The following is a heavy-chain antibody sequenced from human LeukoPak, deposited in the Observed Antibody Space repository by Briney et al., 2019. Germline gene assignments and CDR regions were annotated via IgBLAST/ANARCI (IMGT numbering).Heavy chain of an antibody. D-gene: IGHD5-18*01. CDR3: AKGYSPPGLDC. Sequence: ASVKVSCRASGYTFTGYYIHWVRQAPGQGLEWMGWINPHSSGTNSAQKFQGRVTMSRDTSISAAYMELSRLSSDDTAVYYCAKGYSPPGLDCWGQGTLVTVSS. CDR2: INPHSSGT. J-gene: IGHJ4*02. CDR1: GYTFTGYY. V-gene: IGHV1-2*02.